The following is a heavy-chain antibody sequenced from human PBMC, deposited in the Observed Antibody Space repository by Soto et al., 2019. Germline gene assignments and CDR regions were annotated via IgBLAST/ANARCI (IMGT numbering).Heavy chain of an antibody. CDR3: ATKPNGLYYFDY. CDR1: CGSLRRGGYY. CDR2: IYSSGVT. Sequence: TLSLTRTLSCGSLRRGGYYLGRVRQHPGKGLEWIGYIYSSGVTYYDPSLKSRVTMSVDMSKNQFSLRLSSVTAADTAVYYCATKPNGLYYFDYWGQGALVTVSS. J-gene: IGHJ4*02. V-gene: IGHV4-31*03. D-gene: IGHD2-8*01.